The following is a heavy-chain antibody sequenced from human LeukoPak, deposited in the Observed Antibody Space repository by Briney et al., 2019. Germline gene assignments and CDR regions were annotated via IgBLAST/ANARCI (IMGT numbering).Heavy chain of an antibody. Sequence: ASVKVSCKASGYTFTSHYMHWVRQAPGQGLEWMGIINPSGGGTRYAQKFQGRVTMTRDTPTSTVYVELSSLRSEDTAVYYCARDREAAAGSLPDYWGQGTLVIVSS. D-gene: IGHD6-13*01. CDR2: INPSGGGT. V-gene: IGHV1-46*01. J-gene: IGHJ4*02. CDR3: ARDREAAAGSLPDY. CDR1: GYTFTSHY.